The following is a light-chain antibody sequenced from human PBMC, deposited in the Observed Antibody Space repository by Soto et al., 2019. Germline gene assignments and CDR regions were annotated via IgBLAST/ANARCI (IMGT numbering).Light chain of an antibody. Sequence: AIQLTQSPSSLSASVGDRVTITCRASQGISSAFAWYQQRPGKVPKLLIYDVSSLQSGVPPRFSGSGSGTDFTLTISSLQPEDFATYYSHQSETFPLTFGQRTRLEVK. CDR1: QGISSA. CDR2: DVS. J-gene: IGKJ5*01. CDR3: HQSETFPLT. V-gene: IGKV1-13*02.